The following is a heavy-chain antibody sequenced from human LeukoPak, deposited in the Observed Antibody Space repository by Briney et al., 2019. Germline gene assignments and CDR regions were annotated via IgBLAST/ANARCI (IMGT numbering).Heavy chain of an antibody. V-gene: IGHV3-53*01. D-gene: IGHD2/OR15-2a*01. Sequence: QPGGSLRLSCAASGFTVRSSYMTWVRQAPGKGLEWVSVIYTGGSTYYADSVKGRFTISRDNSKNTLYLQMNSLRAEDTAVYYCARDANKKNYFDCWGQGTLVTVSS. CDR3: ARDANKKNYFDC. CDR1: GFTVRSSY. CDR2: IYTGGST. J-gene: IGHJ4*02.